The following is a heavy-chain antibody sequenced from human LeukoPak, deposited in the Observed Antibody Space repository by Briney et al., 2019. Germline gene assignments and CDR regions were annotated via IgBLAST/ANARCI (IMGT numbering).Heavy chain of an antibody. J-gene: IGHJ4*02. V-gene: IGHV3-33*01. CDR1: GFTFSSYG. Sequence: GGSLRPSCAASGFTFSSYGMHWVRQAPGKGLEWVAVIWYDGSNKYYADSVKGRFTISRDNSKNTLYLQMNSLRAEDTAVYYCATGSGGYYDAYFDYWGQGTLVTVSS. CDR2: IWYDGSNK. CDR3: ATGSGGYYDAYFDY. D-gene: IGHD3-10*01.